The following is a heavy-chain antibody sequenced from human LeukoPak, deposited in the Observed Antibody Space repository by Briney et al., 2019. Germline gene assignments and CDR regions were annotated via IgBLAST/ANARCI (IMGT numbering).Heavy chain of an antibody. Sequence: PGRSLRLSCAASGFSFSTYGMHWVRQAPGKGLEWVGATSFDGGEKYYADSVKGRFSISRDNSKNTLYLQMNSLRAEDTAVYYCAKPGDFWSGSYFDYWGQGTLVTVSS. J-gene: IGHJ4*02. D-gene: IGHD3-3*01. CDR1: GFSFSTYG. CDR3: AKPGDFWSGSYFDY. V-gene: IGHV3-30*18. CDR2: TSFDGGEK.